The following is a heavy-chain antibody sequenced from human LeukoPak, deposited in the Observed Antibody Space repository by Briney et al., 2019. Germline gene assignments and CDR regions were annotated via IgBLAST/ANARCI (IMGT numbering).Heavy chain of an antibody. CDR2: IHNSGNT. CDR3: AKDLGWFDP. CDR1: GGSISGYY. J-gene: IGHJ5*02. Sequence: PSETLSLTCTVSGGSISGYYWSWIRQPPGKGLEWIGYIHNSGNTNYNSSLKSRVTISVDTSKNQFSLRLSSVTAADTAVYYCAKDLGWFDPWGQGTLVTVSS. D-gene: IGHD7-27*01. V-gene: IGHV4-59*01.